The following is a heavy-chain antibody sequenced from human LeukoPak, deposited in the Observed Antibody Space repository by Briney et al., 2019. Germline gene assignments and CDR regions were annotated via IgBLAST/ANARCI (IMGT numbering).Heavy chain of an antibody. D-gene: IGHD2-2*01. J-gene: IGHJ5*02. CDR2: ISSSSSYI. CDR3: AREVLGVYCSSTSCPRPWFDP. Sequence: GGSLRLSCAASGFTFSSYSMNWVRQAPGKGLEWVSSISSSSSYIYYEDSVKGRFTISRDNAKNSLYLQMNSLRAEDTAVYYCAREVLGVYCSSTSCPRPWFDPWGQGTLVTVSS. V-gene: IGHV3-21*01. CDR1: GFTFSSYS.